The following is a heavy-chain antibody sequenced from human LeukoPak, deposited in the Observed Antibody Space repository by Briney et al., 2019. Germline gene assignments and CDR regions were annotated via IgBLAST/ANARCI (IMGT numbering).Heavy chain of an antibody. CDR1: GYTFTGYC. Sequence: ASVKVSCKASGYTFTGYCMHWVRQAPGQGLEWMGWMNPNSGGTNYAQKFQGRVTMTRDTSISTAYMELSRLRSDDTAVYYCARGSGYFDWLSPYYYYGMDVWGQGTTVTVSS. D-gene: IGHD3-9*01. V-gene: IGHV1-2*02. J-gene: IGHJ6*02. CDR3: ARGSGYFDWLSPYYYYGMDV. CDR2: MNPNSGGT.